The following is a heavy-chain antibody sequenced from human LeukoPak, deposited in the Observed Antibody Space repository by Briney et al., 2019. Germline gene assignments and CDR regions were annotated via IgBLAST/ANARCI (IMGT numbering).Heavy chain of an antibody. Sequence: GGSLRLSCAASGFTFSSYEMNWVRQAPGKGLEWVSYISSSGSTIYYADSVKGRFTISRDNAKNSLYLQMNSLRAEDTAVYYCARARRVAYNWFDPWGQGTLVTVSS. CDR3: ARARRVAYNWFDP. V-gene: IGHV3-48*03. CDR1: GFTFSSYE. D-gene: IGHD2-15*01. J-gene: IGHJ5*02. CDR2: ISSSGSTI.